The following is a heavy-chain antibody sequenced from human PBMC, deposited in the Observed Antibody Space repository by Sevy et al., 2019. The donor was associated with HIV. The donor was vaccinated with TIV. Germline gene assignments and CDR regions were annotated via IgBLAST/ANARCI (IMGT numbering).Heavy chain of an antibody. V-gene: IGHV5-51*01. CDR3: ARPVYGDYTWYYFDY. J-gene: IGHJ4*02. CDR1: GYSFASYW. Sequence: GESLKISCKGSGYSFASYWIGWVRQMPGKGLEWMGTVFPGDSYTTHSPSFQGQVTISVEKSIKPAYLQWSSRKASDTAMYYCARPVYGDYTWYYFDYWGQGTQVTVSS. D-gene: IGHD4-17*01. CDR2: VFPGDSYT.